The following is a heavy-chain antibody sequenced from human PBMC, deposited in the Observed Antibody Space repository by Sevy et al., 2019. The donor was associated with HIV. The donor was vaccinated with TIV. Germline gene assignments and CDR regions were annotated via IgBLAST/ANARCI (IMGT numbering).Heavy chain of an antibody. CDR3: AREGCTKPHDY. D-gene: IGHD2-8*01. Sequence: GGSLRLSCAASGFTFSKYSMSWVRQPPGKGLEWVSTLSFGCGEINYADSVKGRFTISRDNSKSSVYLQMNNLRPEDTAVYYCAREGCTKPHDYWGQEPLSPSPQ. CDR1: GFTFSKYS. V-gene: IGHV3-23*01. CDR2: LSFGCGEI. J-gene: IGHJ4*01.